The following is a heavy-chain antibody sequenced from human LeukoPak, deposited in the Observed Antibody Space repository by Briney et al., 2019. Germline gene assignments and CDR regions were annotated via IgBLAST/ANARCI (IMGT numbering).Heavy chain of an antibody. V-gene: IGHV3-49*04. CDR2: ISTGTYGATT. CDR3: SRDHFRTGTTRAPWFDP. D-gene: IGHD1-1*01. Sequence: GGSLRLSCAASGFTFSNAWMSWVRQAPGKGLEWVAFISTGTYGATTEYAASLRGRFSLSRDDSDSVAYLQMNSLKIEDTAVYYCSRDHFRTGTTRAPWFDPWGQGTRVTVSS. CDR1: GFTFSNAW. J-gene: IGHJ5*02.